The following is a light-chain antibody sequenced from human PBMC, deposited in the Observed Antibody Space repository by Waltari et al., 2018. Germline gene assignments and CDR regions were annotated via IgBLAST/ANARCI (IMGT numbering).Light chain of an antibody. CDR1: SNNVGNQG. CDR2: RNN. V-gene: IGLV10-54*04. CDR3: SAWDSSLSALV. Sequence: QAGLTQPPSVSKGLRQTATLTCTGNSNNVGNQGAAWLQQHQGHPPKLLSYRNNNRPSGISEGFSASRSGNTASLTITGLQPEDEADYYCSAWDSSLSALVFGGGTKLTVL. J-gene: IGLJ2*01.